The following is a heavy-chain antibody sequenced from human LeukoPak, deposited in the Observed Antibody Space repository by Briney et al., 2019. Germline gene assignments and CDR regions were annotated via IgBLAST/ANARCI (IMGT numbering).Heavy chain of an antibody. D-gene: IGHD1-1*01. V-gene: IGHV5-51*01. Sequence: GESLKISCQVSGYRFTTYWVGWVRQMPGKGLEWMGIIFPGGSDTRYSPSFQGQVTISADKSISTAYLQWSSLKASDTAMYYCATGRYTWIGDYWGQGALVTVSS. J-gene: IGHJ4*02. CDR3: ATGRYTWIGDY. CDR2: IFPGGSDT. CDR1: GYRFTTYW.